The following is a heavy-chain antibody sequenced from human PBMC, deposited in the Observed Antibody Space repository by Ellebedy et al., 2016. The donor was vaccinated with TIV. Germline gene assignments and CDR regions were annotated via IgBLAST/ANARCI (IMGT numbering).Heavy chain of an antibody. D-gene: IGHD7-27*01. CDR3: ARPSRVLGIDGGMDV. V-gene: IGHV5-51*01. Sequence: GESLKISXKGSGYSFTSYWIGWVRQMPGKSLEWMGIIYPGDSDTRYSPSFQGQVTISADNSISTAYLQWSSLKASDTAMYYCARPSRVLGIDGGMDVWGQGTTVTVSS. CDR1: GYSFTSYW. J-gene: IGHJ6*02. CDR2: IYPGDSDT.